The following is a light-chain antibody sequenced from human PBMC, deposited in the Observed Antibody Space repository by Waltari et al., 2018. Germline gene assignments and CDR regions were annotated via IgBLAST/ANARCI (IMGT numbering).Light chain of an antibody. CDR3: ATWDDSLSAWV. Sequence: QSVLTQPPSASGTPGPRVTASCSGSSSNIGSTYVYWYQQLPGTPPRLLIYRNNPRPAGLPDRFSGSKSGTSASLAISGLRSEDEADYYCATWDDSLSAWVFGGGTKLTVL. J-gene: IGLJ3*02. CDR1: SSNIGSTY. V-gene: IGLV1-47*01. CDR2: RNN.